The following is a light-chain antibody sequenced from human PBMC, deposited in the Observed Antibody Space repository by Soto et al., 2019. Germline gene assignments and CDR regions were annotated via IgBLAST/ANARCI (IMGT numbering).Light chain of an antibody. CDR1: QGISSA. V-gene: IGKV1-13*02. CDR2: DAS. Sequence: AIQLTQSPSSLSSSVGDRVTITCRASQGISSAVAWYQQKPGKASKLLIYDASSLESGVPSRFSGSGSGTDFTLTISSLQPEDFATYYCQQFNSYPLTFGQGTRLEIK. CDR3: QQFNSYPLT. J-gene: IGKJ5*01.